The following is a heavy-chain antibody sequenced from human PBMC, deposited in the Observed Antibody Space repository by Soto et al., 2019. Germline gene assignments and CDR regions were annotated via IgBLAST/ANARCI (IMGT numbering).Heavy chain of an antibody. J-gene: IGHJ6*02. D-gene: IGHD6-6*01. Sequence: QVQLVQSGAEVKKPGSSVKVSCKASGGTFSSYAISWVRQAPGQGLEWMGGIIPIFGTANYAEKFQGRVTITADESTSTAYMELGSLRSEDTAVYHCARAQYSSSSITYYYAIDVWGQGTTVTVSS. CDR1: GGTFSSYA. V-gene: IGHV1-69*12. CDR3: ARAQYSSSSITYYYAIDV. CDR2: IIPIFGTA.